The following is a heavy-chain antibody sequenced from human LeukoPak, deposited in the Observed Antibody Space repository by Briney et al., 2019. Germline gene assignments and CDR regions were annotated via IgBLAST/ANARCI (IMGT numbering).Heavy chain of an antibody. CDR2: INHSGST. J-gene: IGHJ6*03. CDR3: ARGVINQLPHKSHYMDV. CDR1: GGSFSGYY. Sequence: SETLSLTCAVYGGSFSGYYWSWIRQPPGKGLEWIGEINHSGSTNHNPSLKSRVTISVDTSKNQFSLKLSSVTAADTAVYYCARGVINQLPHKSHYMDVWGKGTTVTVSS. V-gene: IGHV4-34*01. D-gene: IGHD2-2*01.